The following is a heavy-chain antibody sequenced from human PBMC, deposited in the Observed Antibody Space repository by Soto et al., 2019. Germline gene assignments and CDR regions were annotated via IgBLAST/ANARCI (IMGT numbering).Heavy chain of an antibody. D-gene: IGHD3-3*01. CDR2: SRNKANSYTT. CDR1: GFTFSDHY. V-gene: IGHV3-72*01. Sequence: EVELVESGGGLVQPGGSLRLSCAASGFTFSDHYIDWVGQAPGKGLEWVGRSRNKANSYTTEYAASVKGRFTISRDDSKNSLYLQMNSLKTEDTAVYYCARISRYYSFDYWGQGILVTVSS. CDR3: ARISRYYSFDY. J-gene: IGHJ4*02.